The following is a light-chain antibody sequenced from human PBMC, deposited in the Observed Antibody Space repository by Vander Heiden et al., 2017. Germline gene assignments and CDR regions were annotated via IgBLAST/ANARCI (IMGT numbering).Light chain of an antibody. V-gene: IGKV4-1*01. CDR3: QQYYSTLLT. Sequence: DIVMTQSPDSLAVSLGERVTVNFKSSQSVLYSSNNKNYLAWYQQKPRQPPKLLIYWASTRESGVPDRFSGSGSGTDITLTISSLQAEDVAVYYCQQYYSTLLTFGGGTKVEIK. J-gene: IGKJ4*01. CDR2: WAS. CDR1: QSVLYSSNNKNY.